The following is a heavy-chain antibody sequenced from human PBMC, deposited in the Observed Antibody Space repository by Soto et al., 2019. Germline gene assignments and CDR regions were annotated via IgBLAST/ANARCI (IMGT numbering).Heavy chain of an antibody. J-gene: IGHJ3*02. D-gene: IGHD3-3*01. CDR2: INPATGAA. V-gene: IGHV1-2*02. Sequence: QLHLVQSGAVVKKPGASVTVSCSASGYPVTAYYMHWVRQAPGRGLEWMGGINPATGAAKYTQTFQGRVPMPGDTSTSTVFMELSGLTSGDTAVFYCARGGGVGVAGSAAFDMWGQGTLVTVSS. CDR1: GYPVTAYY. CDR3: ARGGGVGVAGSAAFDM.